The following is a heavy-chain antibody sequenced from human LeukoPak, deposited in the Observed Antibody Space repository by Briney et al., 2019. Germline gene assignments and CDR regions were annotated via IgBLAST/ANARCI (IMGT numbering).Heavy chain of an antibody. V-gene: IGHV3-30-3*01. CDR3: ARDIQLGY. J-gene: IGHJ4*02. CDR1: GFTFSSYA. Sequence: GRSLRLSCAASGFTFSSYAMHWVRQAPGKGLEWVAVISYDGSNKYYADSVKGRFTISRDNSKNTLYLQMNSLRAEDTAVYYCARDIQLGYWGQGTLVTVSS. CDR2: ISYDGSNK. D-gene: IGHD5-18*01.